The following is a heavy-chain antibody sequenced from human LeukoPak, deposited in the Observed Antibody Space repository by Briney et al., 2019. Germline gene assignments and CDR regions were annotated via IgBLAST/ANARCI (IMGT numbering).Heavy chain of an antibody. CDR3: AREPTYSSSWHTTCDS. Sequence: QTGGSLRLSCAASGFSFTTYWMSWVRQAPGKGLEWVSYITGSRSSIYYADSVRGRFTISRDNAKNSLYLQMNSLRAEDTAVYYCAREPTYSSSWHTTCDSWGQGTLVIVSS. V-gene: IGHV3-48*04. CDR2: ITGSRSSI. D-gene: IGHD6-13*01. CDR1: GFSFTTYW. J-gene: IGHJ5*01.